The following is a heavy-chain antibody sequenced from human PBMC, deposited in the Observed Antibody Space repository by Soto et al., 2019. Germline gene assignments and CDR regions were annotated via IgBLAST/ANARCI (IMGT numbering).Heavy chain of an antibody. J-gene: IGHJ4*02. CDR3: AKVEGLHYDCWSGPDY. CDR1: GFTFSTYG. V-gene: IGHV3-30*18. CDR2: ISHDGNNK. D-gene: IGHD3-3*01. Sequence: QVQLVESGGGVVQPGRSLRLSCAASGFTFSTYGMHWVRQAPGKGLEWVAVISHDGNNKYYADSVKGRFTISRDNSKNTLYLQMNSLRAEDTALYYCAKVEGLHYDCWSGPDYWGQGTLVSVSS.